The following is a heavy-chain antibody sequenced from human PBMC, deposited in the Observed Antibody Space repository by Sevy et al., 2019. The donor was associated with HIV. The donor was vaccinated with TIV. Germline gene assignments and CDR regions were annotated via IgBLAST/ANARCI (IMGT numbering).Heavy chain of an antibody. V-gene: IGHV4-39*01. CDR1: GGSISSSSYY. J-gene: IGHJ5*02. D-gene: IGHD3-10*02. Sequence: SETLSLTCTVSGGSISSSSYYWGWIRQPPGKGLEWIGSIYYSGSTYYNPSLKSRVTISVDTSKNQFSLKLSSLTAADTAVYYFATTDVRGDNWFDPWGQGTLVTVSS. CDR2: IYYSGST. CDR3: ATTDVRGDNWFDP.